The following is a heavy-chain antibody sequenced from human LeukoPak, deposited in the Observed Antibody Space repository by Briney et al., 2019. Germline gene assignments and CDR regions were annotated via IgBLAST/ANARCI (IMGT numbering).Heavy chain of an antibody. CDR1: GFTFSAYG. D-gene: IGHD4/OR15-4a*01. CDR3: ARELSPFDY. V-gene: IGHV3-48*02. CDR2: ISGSTGTT. J-gene: IGHJ4*02. Sequence: GGSLRLSCAASGFTFSAYGMNWVRQAPGKGLEWVSYISGSTGTTYYADSVKGRFTISRDNAKNSLYLQMNSLRDEDTAVYYCARELSPFDYWGQGTLVTVSS.